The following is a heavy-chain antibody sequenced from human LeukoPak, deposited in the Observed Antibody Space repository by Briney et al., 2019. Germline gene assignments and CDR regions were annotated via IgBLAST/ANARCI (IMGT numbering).Heavy chain of an antibody. D-gene: IGHD1-1*01. Sequence: ASVKVSCKASGGTFSSYAISWVRQAPGQGLEWMGGIIPIFGTADYAQKFQGRVMITADESTSTAYMELSSLRSEDTAVYYCAGGPMEPSMDYWGQGTLVTVSS. CDR2: IIPIFGTA. CDR3: AGGPMEPSMDY. CDR1: GGTFSSYA. J-gene: IGHJ4*02. V-gene: IGHV1-69*13.